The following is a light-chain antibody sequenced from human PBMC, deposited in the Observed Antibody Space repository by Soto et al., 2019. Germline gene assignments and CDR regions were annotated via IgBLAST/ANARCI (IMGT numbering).Light chain of an antibody. CDR2: GGS. Sequence: DIVLTQSPGTLSLSPGERATLYCRASQSVSSNHLALYQQKPGQAPRLLIYGGSSRATGIPVRFSGSGSETDFTLTITRLEPEDFAMYYCQQYSSSRTFGQGTKVDIK. J-gene: IGKJ1*01. CDR1: QSVSSNH. V-gene: IGKV3-20*01. CDR3: QQYSSSRT.